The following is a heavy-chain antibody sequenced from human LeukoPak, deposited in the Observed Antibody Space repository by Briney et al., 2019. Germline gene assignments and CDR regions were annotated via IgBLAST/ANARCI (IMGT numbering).Heavy chain of an antibody. CDR3: AAPGVEYSSSQMGAFDI. Sequence: SETLSLTCTVSGGSISSSSYYWGWIRQPPGKGLEWIGSIYYSGSTYYNPSLKSRVTISVDTSKNQFSLKLSSVTAADTAVYYCAAPGVEYSSSQMGAFDIWGQGTMVTVSS. CDR1: GGSISSSSYY. D-gene: IGHD6-13*01. V-gene: IGHV4-39*07. CDR2: IYYSGST. J-gene: IGHJ3*02.